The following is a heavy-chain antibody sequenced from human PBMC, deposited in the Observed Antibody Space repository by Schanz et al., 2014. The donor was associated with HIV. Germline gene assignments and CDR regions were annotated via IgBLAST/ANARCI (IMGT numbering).Heavy chain of an antibody. D-gene: IGHD2-8*01. CDR1: GFTFSSYA. J-gene: IGHJ6*02. Sequence: EVQLLESGGGLVQPGGSLRLSCAASGFTFSSYAMSWVRQAPGKGLEWVSGISGNSGHTWYADSVKGRFTISRDNPKNRLYLQLNSLRAEDTAVYSCANSGYCTIGICYTRGNGMDVWGQGTTVTVSS. CDR3: ANSGYCTIGICYTRGNGMDV. V-gene: IGHV3-23*01. CDR2: ISGNSGHT.